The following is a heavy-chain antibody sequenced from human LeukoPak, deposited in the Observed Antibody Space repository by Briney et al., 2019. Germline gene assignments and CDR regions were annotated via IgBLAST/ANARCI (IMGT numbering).Heavy chain of an antibody. V-gene: IGHV1-18*01. CDR2: ISAYNGNT. J-gene: IGHJ4*02. CDR3: ARDTLYCSSTSCFSPLYYFDY. D-gene: IGHD2-2*01. Sequence: AASVKVSCKTSGYTFTSYGISWVRQAPGQGLEWMGWISAYNGNTNYAQKLQGRVTMTTDTSTSTAYMELRSLRSDDTAVYYCARDTLYCSSTSCFSPLYYFDYWGQGTLVTVSS. CDR1: GYTFTSYG.